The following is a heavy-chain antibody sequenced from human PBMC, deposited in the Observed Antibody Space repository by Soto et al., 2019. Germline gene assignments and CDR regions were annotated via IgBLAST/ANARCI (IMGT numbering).Heavy chain of an antibody. J-gene: IGHJ6*02. D-gene: IGHD6-19*01. CDR2: IYYSGST. CDR3: ARGIAVAGYYYGMDV. Sequence: SETLSLTCTVSGGSISSSSYYWGWIRQPPGKGLEWIGSIYYSGSTYYNPSLKSRVTISVDTSKNQFSLKLSSVTAADTAVYYCARGIAVAGYYYGMDVWGQGTTVTVSS. CDR1: GGSISSSSYY. V-gene: IGHV4-39*01.